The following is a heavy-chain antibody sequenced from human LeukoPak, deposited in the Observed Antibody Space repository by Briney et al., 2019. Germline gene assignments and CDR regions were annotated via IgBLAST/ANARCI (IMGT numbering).Heavy chain of an antibody. V-gene: IGHV1-2*02. CDR3: ARDRDYGSGIFDY. CDR1: GYTFTGYY. D-gene: IGHD3-10*01. J-gene: IGHJ4*02. Sequence: GASVKVSCKASGYTFTGYYMHWVRQAPGQGLEWMGWINPNSGGTNYAQKFQGRVTMTRDTSISTAYMELNRLRSDDTAVYYCARDRDYGSGIFDYWGQGTPVTVSS. CDR2: INPNSGGT.